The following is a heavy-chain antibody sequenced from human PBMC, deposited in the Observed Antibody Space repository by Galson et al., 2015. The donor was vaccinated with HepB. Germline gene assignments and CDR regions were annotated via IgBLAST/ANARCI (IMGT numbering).Heavy chain of an antibody. J-gene: IGHJ4*02. V-gene: IGHV3-30*18. D-gene: IGHD3-16*02. CDR1: GFTFSSYG. CDR3: AKDFMITFGGVIPLDY. Sequence: SLRLSCAASGFTFSSYGMHWVRQAPGKGLEWVAVISYDGSNKYYADSVKGRFTISRDNSKNTLYLQMNSLRAEDTAVFYCAKDFMITFGGVIPLDYWGQGTLVTVSS. CDR2: ISYDGSNK.